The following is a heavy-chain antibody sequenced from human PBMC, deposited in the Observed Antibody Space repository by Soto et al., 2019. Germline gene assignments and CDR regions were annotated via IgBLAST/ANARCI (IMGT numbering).Heavy chain of an antibody. V-gene: IGHV3-33*01. CDR2: IWYDGSNK. CDR3: ARGRVAYGGKSAAFDI. J-gene: IGHJ3*02. CDR1: GFTFSSYG. D-gene: IGHD4-17*01. Sequence: HPGGSLRLSCAASGFTFSSYGMHWVRQAPGKGLEWVAVIWYDGSNKYYADSVKGRFTISRDNSKNTLYLQMNSLRAEDTAVYYCARGRVAYGGKSAAFDIWGQGTMVTVS.